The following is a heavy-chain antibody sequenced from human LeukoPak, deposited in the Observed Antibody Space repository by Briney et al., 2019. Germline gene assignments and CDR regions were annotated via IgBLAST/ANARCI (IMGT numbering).Heavy chain of an antibody. CDR2: ISGSGGST. D-gene: IGHD6-13*01. CDR3: AKDLRRGRSSWPYYFDY. CDR1: GFTFSSYG. Sequence: GGSLRLSCAASGFTFSSYGMHWVRQAPGKGLEWVSAISGSGGSTYYADSVKGRFTISRDNSKNTLYLQMNSLRAEDTAVYYCAKDLRRGRSSWPYYFDYWGQGTLVTVS. V-gene: IGHV3-23*01. J-gene: IGHJ4*02.